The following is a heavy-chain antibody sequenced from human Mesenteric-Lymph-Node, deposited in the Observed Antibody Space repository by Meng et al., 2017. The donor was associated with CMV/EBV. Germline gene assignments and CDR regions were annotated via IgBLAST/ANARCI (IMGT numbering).Heavy chain of an antibody. J-gene: IGHJ4*02. Sequence: GESLKISCAASGFIFSSYAMSWVRQAPGKGLEWVSASGSGGITYYADSVKGRFSVSSDNSKNTLYLHMNRLRVEDTAVYYCAKDRDIGVAGPGVLDYWGQGTLVTVSS. D-gene: IGHD6-19*01. CDR2: SGSGGIT. CDR3: AKDRDIGVAGPGVLDY. CDR1: GFIFSSYA. V-gene: IGHV3-23*01.